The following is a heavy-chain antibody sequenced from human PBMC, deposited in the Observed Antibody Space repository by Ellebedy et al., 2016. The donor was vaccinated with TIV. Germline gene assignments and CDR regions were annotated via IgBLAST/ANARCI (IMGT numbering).Heavy chain of an antibody. Sequence: GESLKISCGASGFIFTNFLMYWVRQAPGKGLEWVSVIYSGGSTYYADSVKGRFTISRDNSKNTLYLQMNSLRAEDTAVYYCARGSSGWTIFDYWGQGTLVTVSS. CDR2: IYSGGST. D-gene: IGHD6-19*01. CDR1: GFIFTNFL. V-gene: IGHV3-53*01. CDR3: ARGSSGWTIFDY. J-gene: IGHJ4*02.